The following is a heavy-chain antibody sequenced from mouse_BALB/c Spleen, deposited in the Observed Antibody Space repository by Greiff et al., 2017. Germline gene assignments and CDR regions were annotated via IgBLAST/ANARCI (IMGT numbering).Heavy chain of an antibody. Sequence: VKLMESGPGLVAPSQSLSITCTVSGFSLTSYGVHWVRQPPGKGLEWLGVIWAGGSTNYNSALMSRLSISKDNSKSQVFLKMNSLQTDDTAMYYCAREGYGSSLAYWGQGTLVTVSA. V-gene: IGHV2-9*02. CDR2: IWAGGST. CDR3: AREGYGSSLAY. CDR1: GFSLTSYG. D-gene: IGHD1-1*01. J-gene: IGHJ3*01.